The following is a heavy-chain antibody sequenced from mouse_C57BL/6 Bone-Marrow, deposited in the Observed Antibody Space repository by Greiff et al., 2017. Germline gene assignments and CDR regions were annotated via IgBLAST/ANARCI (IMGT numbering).Heavy chain of an antibody. V-gene: IGHV5-12*01. J-gene: IGHJ4*01. Sequence: EVQVVESGGGLVQPGGSLKLSCAASGFTFSDYYMYWVRQTPEKRLEWVAYISNGGGSTYYPDTVKGRFTISRDNAKNTLYLQMSRLKSEDTAMYYCAGSITTVVATEPYYAMDYWGQGTSVTVSS. CDR3: AGSITTVVATEPYYAMDY. CDR1: GFTFSDYY. D-gene: IGHD1-1*01. CDR2: ISNGGGST.